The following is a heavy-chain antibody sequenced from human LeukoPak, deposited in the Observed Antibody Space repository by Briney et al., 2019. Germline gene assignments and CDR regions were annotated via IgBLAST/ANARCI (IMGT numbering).Heavy chain of an antibody. Sequence: GGSLRLSCTGSGFSFCSYQMNCVRQAPGEGRGWVSHNSDDDTTIYYADSVKGRFTISRDDAKTSLYPEMNSLRAQDPASYYCARGHGTSGFPFDSWGQGTVVTVSS. V-gene: IGHV3-48*03. CDR3: ARGHGTSGFPFDS. D-gene: IGHD2-2*01. CDR2: NSDDDTTI. J-gene: IGHJ4*02. CDR1: GFSFCSYQ.